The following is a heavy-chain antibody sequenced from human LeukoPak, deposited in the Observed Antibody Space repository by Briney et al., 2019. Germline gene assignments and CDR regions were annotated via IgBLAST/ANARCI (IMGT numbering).Heavy chain of an antibody. D-gene: IGHD6-25*01. V-gene: IGHV4-34*01. CDR1: GGSFSGYY. CDR2: INHSGST. Sequence: SETLSLTCAVYGGSFSGYYWSWIRQPPGKGLEWIGEINHSGSTNYNPSLKSRVTISVDTSKNQFSLKLSSVTAADTAVYYCATQGLLGGDNFDYRGQGTLVTVSS. J-gene: IGHJ4*02. CDR3: ATQGLLGGDNFDY.